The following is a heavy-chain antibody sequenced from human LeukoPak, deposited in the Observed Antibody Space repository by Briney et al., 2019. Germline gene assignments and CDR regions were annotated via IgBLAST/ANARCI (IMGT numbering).Heavy chain of an antibody. J-gene: IGHJ4*02. CDR3: AKGRHSSGWKIMFDY. V-gene: IGHV3-23*01. CDR1: GFTFSSYA. CDR2: ISGSGGST. Sequence: GGSLRLSCAASGFTFSSYAMSWVRQAPGKGLEWVSAISGSGGSTYYADSVKGRFTISRDNSKNTLYLQMNSLRAEDTAVYYCAKGRHSSGWKIMFDYWGQGTLVTVSS. D-gene: IGHD6-19*01.